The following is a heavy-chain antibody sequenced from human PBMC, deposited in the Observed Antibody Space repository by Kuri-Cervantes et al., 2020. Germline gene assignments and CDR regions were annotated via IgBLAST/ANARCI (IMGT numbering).Heavy chain of an antibody. CDR1: GYIFTNYG. Sequence: ASVKVSCKASGYIFTNYGISWVRLAPGQGLEWMGWISVKTGKTKFVQKFQDRVTLTTDTSTSTAYMELRSLRPDDTAVYYCARGFFTLFRIDFWGPGTLVTVSS. CDR2: ISVKTGKT. V-gene: IGHV1-18*01. J-gene: IGHJ4*02. D-gene: IGHD3-10*01. CDR3: ARGFFTLFRIDF.